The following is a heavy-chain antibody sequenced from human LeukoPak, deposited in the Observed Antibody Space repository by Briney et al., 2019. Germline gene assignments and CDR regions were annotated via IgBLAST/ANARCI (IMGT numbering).Heavy chain of an antibody. Sequence: GGSLRLSCAASGFTFSSYAMSWVRQAPGKGLEWVSAISGSGGSTYYADSVKGRFTISRDNSKNTLYLQMNSLRAEDTAVYYCAKGKDVVPAAILDYWGRGTLVTVSS. CDR3: AKGKDVVPAAILDY. V-gene: IGHV3-23*01. J-gene: IGHJ4*02. CDR2: ISGSGGST. CDR1: GFTFSSYA. D-gene: IGHD2-2*01.